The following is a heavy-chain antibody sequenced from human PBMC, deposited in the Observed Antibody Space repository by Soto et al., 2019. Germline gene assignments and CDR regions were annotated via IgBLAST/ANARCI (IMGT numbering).Heavy chain of an antibody. V-gene: IGHV4-59*01. J-gene: IGHJ3*02. CDR3: ARGYFDSRGYSNTFDI. Sequence: SETLSLTCTVTGVSISSAYWSSIRLPPGKGPELIGYIHNSGGTNYNPSLKSRVSFSVDTSKNQFSLRLSSVTTADTAMYYCARGYFDSRGYSNTFDIWGQSTMVTVS. CDR1: GVSISSAY. D-gene: IGHD3-22*01. CDR2: IHNSGGT.